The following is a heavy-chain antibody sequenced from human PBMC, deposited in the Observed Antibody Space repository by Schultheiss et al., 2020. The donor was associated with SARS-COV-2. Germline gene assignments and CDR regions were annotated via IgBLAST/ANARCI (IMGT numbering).Heavy chain of an antibody. CDR1: GGSISSYY. Sequence: SETLSLTCTVSGGSISSYYWSWIRQPPGKGLGWIGYIYYSGSTNYNPSLKSRVTISVDTSKNQFSLKLSSVTAADTAVYYCARDRFDFWSGLYYGMDVWGQGTTVTVSS. J-gene: IGHJ6*02. CDR3: ARDRFDFWSGLYYGMDV. D-gene: IGHD3-3*01. CDR2: IYYSGST. V-gene: IGHV4-59*01.